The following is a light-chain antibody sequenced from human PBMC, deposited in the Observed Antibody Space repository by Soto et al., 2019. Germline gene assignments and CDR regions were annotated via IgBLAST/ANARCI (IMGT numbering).Light chain of an antibody. CDR2: ANS. V-gene: IGLV1-40*01. J-gene: IGLJ1*01. CDR3: PSYDTSLRRSGV. CDR1: SSNIGVGYD. Sequence: QSVLTQPPSVSGAPGQRVTISCTGSSSNIGVGYDVHWYQQRPGAAPRLLIFANSDRPSGVPERFSGSTSGTSASLTIAGLPAEDAADYSCPSYDTSLRRSGVFGTGTKVPVL.